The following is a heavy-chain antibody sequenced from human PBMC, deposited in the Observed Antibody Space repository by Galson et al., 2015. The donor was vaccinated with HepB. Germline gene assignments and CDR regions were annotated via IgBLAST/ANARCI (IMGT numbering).Heavy chain of an antibody. J-gene: IGHJ4*02. Sequence: SLRLSCAASGFTVSSNYMSWVRQAPGKGLEWVSVIYSGGSTYYADSVKGRFTISRDNSKNTRYLQMNSLRAEDTAVYYCARHRHDYGGNSLLFDYWGQGTLVTVSS. CDR1: GFTVSSNY. CDR3: ARHRHDYGGNSLLFDY. V-gene: IGHV3-66*04. D-gene: IGHD4-23*01. CDR2: IYSGGST.